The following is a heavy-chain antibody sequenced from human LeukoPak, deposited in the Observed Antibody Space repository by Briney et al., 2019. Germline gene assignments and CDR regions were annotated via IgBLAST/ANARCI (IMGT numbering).Heavy chain of an antibody. D-gene: IGHD2-21*02. CDR2: IYYSGST. CDR1: GGSISSGDYY. CDR3: ARDWGVVTESGSLWDRKRVYYYYGIDV. J-gene: IGHJ6*02. V-gene: IGHV4-31*03. Sequence: PSETLSLTCIVSGGSISSGDYYWSWIRQHPGKGLEWIGYIYYSGSTSYNLSLKSRVTISVDTSKSQFSLKLSSVTAADTAVYYCARDWGVVTESGSLWDRKRVYYYYGIDVWGQGTTVTVSS.